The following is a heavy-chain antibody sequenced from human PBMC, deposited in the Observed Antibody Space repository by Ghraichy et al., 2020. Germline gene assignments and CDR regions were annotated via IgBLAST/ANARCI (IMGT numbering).Heavy chain of an antibody. J-gene: IGHJ4*02. Sequence: LRLSCAASGFTFSDYYMGWMRQAPGKGLEWVSYISSDSSYTNYADSVKGRFTMSRDNAKNSLYLQMNSLRVEDTAVYYCARRDSRDGYNFDYWGQGTLVTVSS. CDR1: GFTFSDYY. D-gene: IGHD5-24*01. CDR2: ISSDSSYT. V-gene: IGHV3-11*06. CDR3: ARRDSRDGYNFDY.